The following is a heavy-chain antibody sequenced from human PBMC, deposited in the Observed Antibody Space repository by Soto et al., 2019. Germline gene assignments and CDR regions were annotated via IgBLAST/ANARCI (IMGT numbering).Heavy chain of an antibody. Sequence: SETLSLTCSVSGGSINSGGYFWSWTRQHPGKGLEWIGHIYNSGSTDYNPSLKSRVIISRDTSKNQFSLKVSSVTAADAAVYYCARDRVRSSGXYGMDVWGRGTTVTVS. J-gene: IGHJ6*04. CDR2: IYNSGST. CDR3: ARDRVRSSGXYGMDV. D-gene: IGHD2-8*01. V-gene: IGHV4-31*03. CDR1: GGSINSGGYF.